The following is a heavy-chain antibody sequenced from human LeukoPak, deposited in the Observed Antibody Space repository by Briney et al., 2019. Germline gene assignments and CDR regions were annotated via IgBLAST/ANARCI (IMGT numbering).Heavy chain of an antibody. V-gene: IGHV1-2*02. CDR3: AREIAVAGTRDFDY. J-gene: IGHJ4*02. CDR2: INPNSGGT. D-gene: IGHD6-19*01. CDR1: GYTFTGYY. Sequence: VASVKVSCKASGYTFTGYYMHWVRQAPGQGLEWMGWINPNSGGTNYAQKFQGRATMTRDTSISTAYMELSRLRSDDTAVYYCAREIAVAGTRDFDYWGQGTLVTVSS.